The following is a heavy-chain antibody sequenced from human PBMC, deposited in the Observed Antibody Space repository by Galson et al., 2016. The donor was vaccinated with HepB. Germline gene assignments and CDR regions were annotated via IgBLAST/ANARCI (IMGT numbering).Heavy chain of an antibody. J-gene: IGHJ6*02. D-gene: IGHD2-2*01. CDR1: GFTFSSYA. CDR3: ARGRPYCSSTSCYPTYYYYYGMDV. V-gene: IGHV3-30*04. CDR2: ISYDGSNK. Sequence: SLRLSCAASGFTFSSYAMHWVRQAPGKGLEWVAIISYDGSNKYYADAVKGRFTISRDNSKNTLYLQMNSLRAEDTAVYYCARGRPYCSSTSCYPTYYYYYGMDVWGQGTTVTVSS.